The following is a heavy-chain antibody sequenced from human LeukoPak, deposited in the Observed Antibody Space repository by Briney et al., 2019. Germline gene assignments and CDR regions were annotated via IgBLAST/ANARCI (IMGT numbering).Heavy chain of an antibody. CDR3: ARDYYDSSGYSRFDP. V-gene: IGHV1-2*02. D-gene: IGHD3-22*01. CDR2: INPNSGGT. CDR1: GYTFTGYY. Sequence: GASVTVSCKASGYTFTGYYMHWVRQAPGQGLEWMGWINPNSGGTDYAQKFQGRVTMTRDTSISTAYMEVSRLRSDDTAVYYCARDYYDSSGYSRFDPWGQGTLVTVSS. J-gene: IGHJ5*02.